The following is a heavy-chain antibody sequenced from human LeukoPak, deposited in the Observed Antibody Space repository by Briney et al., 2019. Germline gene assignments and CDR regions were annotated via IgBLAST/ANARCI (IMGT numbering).Heavy chain of an antibody. CDR2: INHSGST. CDR1: GRSFSGYY. D-gene: IGHD5-18*01. V-gene: IGHV4-34*01. CDR3: ASTRIQLWLRRYYFDY. Sequence: KPSETLSLTCAVYGRSFSGYYWSWIRQPPGKGLEWIGEINHSGSTNYNPSLKSRVTISVDTSKNQFSLKLSSVTAADTAVYYCASTRIQLWLRRYYFDYWGQGTLVTVSS. J-gene: IGHJ4*02.